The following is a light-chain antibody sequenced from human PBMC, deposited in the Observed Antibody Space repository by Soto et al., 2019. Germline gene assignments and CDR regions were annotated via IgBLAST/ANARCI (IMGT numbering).Light chain of an antibody. Sequence: RVTITCRASQTILTFLNWYQQRPGKAPNLLIYAASNLESGVPSRFSGSGSGTDFTLTITTLQPEDFATYYCQQSYNTPWTFGQGTKVDIK. CDR3: QQSYNTPWT. CDR1: QTILTF. CDR2: AAS. J-gene: IGKJ1*01. V-gene: IGKV1-39*01.